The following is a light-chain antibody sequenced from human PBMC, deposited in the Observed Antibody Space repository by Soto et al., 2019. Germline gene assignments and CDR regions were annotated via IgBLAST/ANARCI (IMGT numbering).Light chain of an antibody. J-gene: IGKJ4*01. Sequence: EVVLTQSPATLSLSPGERATLSCRASQSISNFLAWYQQRPGQTPRLLIYDSSIRAAGFPARFSGSGSGTDFTLTINNLEPEDFALYFCQQRISRPLTFGGGTKVEI. CDR1: QSISNF. V-gene: IGKV3-11*01. CDR3: QQRISRPLT. CDR2: DSS.